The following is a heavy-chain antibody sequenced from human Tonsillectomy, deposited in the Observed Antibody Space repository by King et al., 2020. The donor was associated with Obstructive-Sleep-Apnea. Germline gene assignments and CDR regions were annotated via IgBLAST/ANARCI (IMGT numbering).Heavy chain of an antibody. D-gene: IGHD3-10*01. V-gene: IGHV4-39*07. CDR3: ARKGLLWFGELSPTFDY. CDR2: IYYSGST. CDR1: GGSISSSSYY. Sequence: QLQESGPGLVKPSETLSLTCTVSGGSISSSSYYWGWIRQPPGKGLEWIGSIYYSGSTYYNPSLKSRVTISVDTSKNQFSLKLSSVTAADTAGYYCARKGLLWFGELSPTFDYWGQGTLVTVSS. J-gene: IGHJ4*02.